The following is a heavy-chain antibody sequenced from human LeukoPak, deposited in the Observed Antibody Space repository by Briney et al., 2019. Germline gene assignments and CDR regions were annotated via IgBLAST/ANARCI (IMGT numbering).Heavy chain of an antibody. Sequence: PGGSLRLSCAASGFTFSSYAMHWVRQAPGKGLEWVAVISYDGSNKYYADSVKGRFTISRDNSKNTLYLQMNSLRAEDTAVYYCAKDRELYSLNWFDPWGQGTLVTVSS. D-gene: IGHD2-21*01. CDR3: AKDRELYSLNWFDP. V-gene: IGHV3-30*04. CDR1: GFTFSSYA. J-gene: IGHJ5*02. CDR2: ISYDGSNK.